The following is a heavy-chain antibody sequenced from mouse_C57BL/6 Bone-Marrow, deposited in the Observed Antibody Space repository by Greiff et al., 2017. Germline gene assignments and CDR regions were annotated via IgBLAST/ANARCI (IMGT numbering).Heavy chain of an antibody. CDR1: GFNIKDDY. CDR2: IYPENGDT. D-gene: IGHD2-12*01. V-gene: IGHV14-4*01. Sequence: VQLKESGAELVRPGASVKLSCTASGFNIKDDYMHWVKQRPEQGLEWIGWIYPENGDTEYASKFQGKATITADTSSNTAYLQLSSLTSEDTAVYYCTPYYSLDYWGQGTTLTVSS. CDR3: TPYYSLDY. J-gene: IGHJ2*01.